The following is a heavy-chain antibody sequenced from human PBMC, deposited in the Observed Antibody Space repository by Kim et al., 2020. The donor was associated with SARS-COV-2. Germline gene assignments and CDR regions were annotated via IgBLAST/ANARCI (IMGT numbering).Heavy chain of an antibody. J-gene: IGHJ4*02. V-gene: IGHV3-23*01. Sequence: ADSVKGRFTISRDNSKNTLYLQMNSLRAEDTAVYYCAKEYRREWLAPLHYWGQGTLVTVSS. D-gene: IGHD6-19*01. CDR3: AKEYRREWLAPLHY.